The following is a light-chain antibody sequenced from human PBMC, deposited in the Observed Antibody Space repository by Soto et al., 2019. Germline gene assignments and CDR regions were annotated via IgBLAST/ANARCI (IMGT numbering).Light chain of an antibody. J-gene: IGLJ1*01. Sequence: QSVLTQPRSVSGSPGQSVTISCTGTSSDVGGYNYVPWYQQHPGKAPKLMIYDVSKRPSGVPDRFSGSKSGNTASLTISGLQAEDEAHYYCCSYAGSYTYVFGTGTKVTVL. V-gene: IGLV2-11*01. CDR3: CSYAGSYTYV. CDR1: SSDVGGYNY. CDR2: DVS.